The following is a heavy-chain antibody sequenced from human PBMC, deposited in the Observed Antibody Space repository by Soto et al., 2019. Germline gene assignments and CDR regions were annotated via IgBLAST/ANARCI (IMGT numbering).Heavy chain of an antibody. D-gene: IGHD2-15*01. CDR3: ASELGYCSGGSCYDYSIDV. CDR1: GASLSDNY. J-gene: IGHJ6*01. Sequence: SETLSLTCAVYGASLSDNYCNWLRQPPGKGLEWIGEINHSGNTNYNPSPKSRVTISVDRSKNQFSLKLSSVTAADTAVYYCASELGYCSGGSCYDYSIDVWVQGTTVSV. V-gene: IGHV4-34*01. CDR2: INHSGNT.